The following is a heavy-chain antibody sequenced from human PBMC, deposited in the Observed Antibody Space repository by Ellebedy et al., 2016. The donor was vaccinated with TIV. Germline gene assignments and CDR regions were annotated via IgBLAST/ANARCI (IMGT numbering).Heavy chain of an antibody. CDR1: SVSISSSSYY. V-gene: IGHV4-39*01. J-gene: IGHJ4*02. Sequence: MPSATLSLTCTVSSVSISSSSYYWGWIRQPPGKGLEWIGSIYYSGSTYYNTSLKSRVTISVDTSKNQFSLKLSSVTAADTAVYYCLSMGKVVITNWGQGTLVTVSS. CDR2: IYYSGST. D-gene: IGHD3-22*01. CDR3: LSMGKVVITN.